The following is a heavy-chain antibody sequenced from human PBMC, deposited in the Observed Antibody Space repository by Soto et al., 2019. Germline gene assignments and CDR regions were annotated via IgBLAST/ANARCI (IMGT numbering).Heavy chain of an antibody. CDR3: ASPKIAFYNWFDP. V-gene: IGHV4-39*01. CDR1: GGSIASSYY. D-gene: IGHD3-3*02. J-gene: IGHJ5*02. CDR2: IYYSGST. Sequence: SETLSLTCVVSGGSIASSYYWGWIRQPPGKGLEWIGSIYYSGSTHYNPSLKSRVTISVDTSKNQFSLKLSSVTAADTAVYYCASPKIAFYNWFDPWGQGTLVTVSS.